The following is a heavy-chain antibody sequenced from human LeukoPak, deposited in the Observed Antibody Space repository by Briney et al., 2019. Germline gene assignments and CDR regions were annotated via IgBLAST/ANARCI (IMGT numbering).Heavy chain of an antibody. J-gene: IGHJ4*02. V-gene: IGHV1-18*01. D-gene: IGHD6-19*01. CDR3: ARDLHDTSGCSVY. Sequence: ASVKVSCKASGYSFTSYATSWVRQAPGQGLEWMGWINTYNGNTNYPQNLQGRVTVTTDTSTTTAYMELRSLRSDDTAVYYCARDLHDTSGCSVYWGQGTLVTVSS. CDR1: GYSFTSYA. CDR2: INTYNGNT.